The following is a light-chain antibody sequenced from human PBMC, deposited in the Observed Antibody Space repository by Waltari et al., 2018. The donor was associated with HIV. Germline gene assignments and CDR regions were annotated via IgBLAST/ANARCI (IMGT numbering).Light chain of an antibody. CDR2: KDT. V-gene: IGLV3-25*03. CDR3: QSTDSSITYVV. CDR1: ALAKQY. Sequence: SYELTQPHSVSVSPGQTARITCSGDALAKQYSYWYQQKPGQAPLLLIYKDTERPSGIPERFSGSSSGTTVTLTISGVQAEDEADYYCQSTDSSITYVVFGGGTKLTVL. J-gene: IGLJ3*02.